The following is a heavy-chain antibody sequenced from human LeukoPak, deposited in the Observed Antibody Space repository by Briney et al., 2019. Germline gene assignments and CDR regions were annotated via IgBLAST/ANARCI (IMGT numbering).Heavy chain of an antibody. CDR2: FYYSGST. J-gene: IGHJ3*02. CDR1: GVSVSSSSYF. V-gene: IGHV4-39*07. CDR3: ARDRRMSRSAFDI. Sequence: NSSETLSLTCTVSGVSVSSSSYFWGWIRQPPGQGLEWIGSFYYSGSTFYNPSLKSRVTISVDTSKNQFSLKLSSVTAADTAVYYCARDRRMSRSAFDIWGQGTMVTVSS.